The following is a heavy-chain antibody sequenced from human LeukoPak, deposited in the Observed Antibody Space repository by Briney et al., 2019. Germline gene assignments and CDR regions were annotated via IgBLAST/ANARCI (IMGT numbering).Heavy chain of an antibody. Sequence: GGSLRNSSLDPRFTLSTQIIHSVCQAPGKGLEYVSTITPNADRIYYADSVEGRFTISRDNSKNTLFLQLSRRRVEDTAVQFCAKALTWTFSVDYGVQGTLVTVSS. J-gene: IGHJ4*02. V-gene: IGHV3-64D*09. D-gene: IGHD3/OR15-3a*01. CDR2: ITPNADRI. CDR1: RFTLSTQI. CDR3: AKALTWTFSVDY.